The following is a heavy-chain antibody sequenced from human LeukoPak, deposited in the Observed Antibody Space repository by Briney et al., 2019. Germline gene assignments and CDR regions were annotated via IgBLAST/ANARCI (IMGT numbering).Heavy chain of an antibody. J-gene: IGHJ4*02. Sequence: ASVKVSCKASGGTFSSYAISWVRQASGQGLEWMGGIIPIFGTANYAQKFQGRVTITADKSTSTAYMELSSLRSEDTAVYYCARNYGDYGYFDYWGQGTLVTVSS. CDR1: GGTFSSYA. V-gene: IGHV1-69*06. CDR2: IIPIFGTA. CDR3: ARNYGDYGYFDY. D-gene: IGHD4-17*01.